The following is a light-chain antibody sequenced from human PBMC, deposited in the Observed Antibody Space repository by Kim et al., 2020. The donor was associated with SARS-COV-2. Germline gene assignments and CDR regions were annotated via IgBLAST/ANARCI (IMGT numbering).Light chain of an antibody. V-gene: IGLV2-11*01. Sequence: QSALTQPRSVSGSPGQSVTISCTGTSSDVGGYNYVSWYQQHPGKAPKLMIHDVSKRPSGVPDRFSGSKSGNTASLTISGLQAEDEADYYCYSYAGVGVFGGGTQLTVL. CDR3: YSYAGVGV. CDR2: DVS. CDR1: SSDVGGYNY. J-gene: IGLJ3*02.